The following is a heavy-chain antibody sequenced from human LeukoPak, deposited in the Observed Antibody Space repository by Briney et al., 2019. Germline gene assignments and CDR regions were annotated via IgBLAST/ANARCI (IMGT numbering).Heavy chain of an antibody. CDR1: GGSISSYY. J-gene: IGHJ4*02. V-gene: IGHV4-59*08. D-gene: IGHD3-10*01. CDR3: ARHLPGELWYFDY. CDR2: IYYSGST. Sequence: PSETLSLTCTVSGGSISSYYWSWIRQPPGKGLEWIGYIYYSGSTNYNPSLKSRVTISVDTSKNQFSLKLSSVTAADTAVYYCARHLPGELWYFDYWGQGTLVTVSS.